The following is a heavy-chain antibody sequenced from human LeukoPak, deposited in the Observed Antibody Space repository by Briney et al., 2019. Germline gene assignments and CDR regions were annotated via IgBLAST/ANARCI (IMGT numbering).Heavy chain of an antibody. V-gene: IGHV4-34*01. D-gene: IGHD3-10*01. CDR3: ARANYYGSGSYYNRGDYYYMDV. CDR1: GGSFSGYY. J-gene: IGHJ6*03. CDR2: INHRGST. Sequence: SETLSLTCAVYGGSFSGYYWSWIRQPPGKGLEWIGEINHRGSTTYNPSLKSRVTISVDTSKNQFSLKLSPVTAADTAVYYCARANYYGSGSYYNRGDYYYMDVWGKGTTVTVSS.